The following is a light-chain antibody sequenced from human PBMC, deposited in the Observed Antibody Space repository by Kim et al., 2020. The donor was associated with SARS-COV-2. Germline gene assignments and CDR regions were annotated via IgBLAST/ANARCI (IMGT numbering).Light chain of an antibody. CDR2: DVT. V-gene: IGLV2-14*03. CDR3: SSYTSSKTWV. CDR1: NSDIGGYNY. Sequence: QSALTQPASVSGSPGQWFTISCTGSNSDIGGYNYVSWYQQHPGKAPKLIIYDVTKRPSGVSDRFSGSKSGNTASLIISGLQADDEADCYCSSYTSSKTWVFGGGTQLTVL. J-gene: IGLJ3*02.